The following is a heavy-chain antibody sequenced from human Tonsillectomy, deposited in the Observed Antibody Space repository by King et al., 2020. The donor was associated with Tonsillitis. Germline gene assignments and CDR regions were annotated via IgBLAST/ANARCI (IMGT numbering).Heavy chain of an antibody. CDR1: GYTFINYH. CDR3: SRETWVYGS. D-gene: IGHD3-10*01. J-gene: IGHJ5*02. CDR2: INCNSGGT. V-gene: IGHV1-2*02. Sequence: QLVQSGTEVKVPGASVTVSCKASGYTFINYHIHWIRQAPGQGLEWMGWINCNSGGTNYAQNLQGRDTLTRDTSTNTAYMDLRSLRSDDTAIYYCSRETWVYGSWGQGTLVTVSS.